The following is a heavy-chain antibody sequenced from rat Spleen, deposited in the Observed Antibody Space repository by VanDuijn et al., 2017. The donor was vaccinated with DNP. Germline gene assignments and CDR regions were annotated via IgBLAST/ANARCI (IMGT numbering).Heavy chain of an antibody. Sequence: EVQLVESDGGLVQPGRSLKVSCAASGFTFSNYDMAWVRQAPTKGLEWVASISNTGDNTYYSDSVKGRFTISRDNAKSTLYLQMDSLRSEDTATYYCTRHRTIMPYYYAMDAWGQGASVTVSS. CDR1: GFTFSNYD. V-gene: IGHV5S23*01. CDR3: TRHRTIMPYYYAMDA. J-gene: IGHJ4*01. CDR2: ISNTGDNT. D-gene: IGHD1-12*01.